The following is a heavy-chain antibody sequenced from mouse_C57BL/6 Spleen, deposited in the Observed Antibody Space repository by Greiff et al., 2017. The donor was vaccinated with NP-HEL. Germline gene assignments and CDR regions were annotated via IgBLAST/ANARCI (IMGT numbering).Heavy chain of an antibody. V-gene: IGHV1-80*01. J-gene: IGHJ4*01. CDR1: GYAFSSYW. CDR2: IYPGDGDT. D-gene: IGHD1-1*01. Sequence: QVQLQQSGAELVKPGASVKISCKASGYAFSSYWMNWVKQRPGKGLEWIGQIYPGDGDTNYNGKFKGKATLTADKSSSTAYMQLSSLTSEDSAVYFCARGYYGSSSYYAMDYWGQGTSVTVSS. CDR3: ARGYYGSSSYYAMDY.